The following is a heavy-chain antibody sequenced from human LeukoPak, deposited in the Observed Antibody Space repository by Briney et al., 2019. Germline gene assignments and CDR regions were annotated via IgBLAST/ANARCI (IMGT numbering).Heavy chain of an antibody. V-gene: IGHV4-59*08. CDR1: GGSISIYY. D-gene: IGHD2-2*01. CDR2: IYYSGST. J-gene: IGHJ5*02. CDR3: ARRGYCSSTSCYATYDWFDP. Sequence: SETLSLTCTVSGGSISIYYWSWIRQPPGKGLEWIGYIYYSGSTNYNPSLKSRVTISVDTSKNQFSLKLSSVTAADTAVYYCARRGYCSSTSCYATYDWFDPWGQGTLVTVSS.